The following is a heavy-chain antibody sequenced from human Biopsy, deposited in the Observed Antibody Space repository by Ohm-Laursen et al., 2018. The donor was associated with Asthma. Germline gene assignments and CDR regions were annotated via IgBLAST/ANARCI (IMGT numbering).Heavy chain of an antibody. CDR2: IIPVFGTS. D-gene: IGHD4-17*01. V-gene: IGHV1-69*13. CDR3: AREVSTVDYGYYYFAMDV. J-gene: IGHJ6*02. Sequence: GASVKVSCKASGYTFISYAIHWVRQAPGQRLEWMGGIIPVFGTSNYAQKFQGRVTFTADGSTSSAYMELSSLTSEDSAVYYCAREVSTVDYGYYYFAMDVWGQGTTVTVSS. CDR1: GYTFISYA.